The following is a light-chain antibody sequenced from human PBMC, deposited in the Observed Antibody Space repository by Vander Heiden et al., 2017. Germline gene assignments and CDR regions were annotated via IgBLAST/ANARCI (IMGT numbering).Light chain of an antibody. CDR3: QQSYSTPSIT. J-gene: IGKJ5*01. CDR1: QSVSRY. CDR2: AAS. V-gene: IGKV1-39*01. Sequence: DNKMTKPPSYLSASVGDRVTITCRASQSVSRYLNWYQQKPGKAPKLLIYAASTLQSGVPSGFSGSGSGTDFTLTISSLQPEDFATYYCQQSYSTPSITFGQGTRLEIK.